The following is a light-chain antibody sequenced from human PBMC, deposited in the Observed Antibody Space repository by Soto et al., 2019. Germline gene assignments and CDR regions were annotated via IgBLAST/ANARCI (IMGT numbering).Light chain of an antibody. Sequence: EILLTQSPATLSLSPGERATLSCRASQSVNNNFAWYQQKPGQAPRLLIYDISSRATGIPARFSGSGSGTDFTLTISSLEPEDFAIYYCQQRTHWPRLTFGGGTKVEIK. V-gene: IGKV3-11*01. CDR2: DIS. J-gene: IGKJ4*01. CDR1: QSVNNN. CDR3: QQRTHWPRLT.